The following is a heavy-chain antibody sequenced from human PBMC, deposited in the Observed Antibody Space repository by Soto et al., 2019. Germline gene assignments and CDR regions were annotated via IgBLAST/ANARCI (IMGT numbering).Heavy chain of an antibody. J-gene: IGHJ4*02. Sequence: GGALRVAGSATGFPFSSYSMHCVRPAPVKGLEWVAVISYDGSNKYYADSVKGRFTISRDKSKNTLYLKMTSLRAEDRAVYYLARDLLRFLFSGHVVDYWGQGPLVIVSS. CDR2: ISYDGSNK. D-gene: IGHD3-3*01. V-gene: IGHV3-30-3*01. CDR3: ARDLLRFLFSGHVVDY. CDR1: GFPFSSYS.